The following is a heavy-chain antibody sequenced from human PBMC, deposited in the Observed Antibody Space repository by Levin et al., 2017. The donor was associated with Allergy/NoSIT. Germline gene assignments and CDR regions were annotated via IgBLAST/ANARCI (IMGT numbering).Heavy chain of an antibody. CDR1: GFTFSDYY. CDR2: ISSSSSYT. CDR3: ARALLYNWNGPSDY. D-gene: IGHD1-20*01. V-gene: IGHV3-11*05. J-gene: IGHJ4*02. Sequence: PGESLKISCAASGFTFSDYYMSWIRQAPGKGLEWVSYISSSSSYTNYADSVKGRFTISRDNAKNSLYLQMNSLRAEDTAVYYCARALLYNWNGPSDYWGQGTLVTVSS.